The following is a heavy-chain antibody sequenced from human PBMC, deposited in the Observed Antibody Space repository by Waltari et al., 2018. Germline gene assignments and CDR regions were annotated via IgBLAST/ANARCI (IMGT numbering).Heavy chain of an antibody. J-gene: IGHJ4*02. CDR3: ARGSADYVKVWDY. CDR2: MKANGSDK. V-gene: IGHV3-7*03. CDR1: GFTFRGYW. D-gene: IGHD3-16*01. Sequence: EVQLVASGGTLVQPGGSLRLSCSASGFTFRGYWLTWVRQATGKGLGGGAKMKANGSDKYYVDSVRGRFTSSRDNAENSLYLQMNSLIADETAVYYCARGSADYVKVWDYWGQGTLVTVSS.